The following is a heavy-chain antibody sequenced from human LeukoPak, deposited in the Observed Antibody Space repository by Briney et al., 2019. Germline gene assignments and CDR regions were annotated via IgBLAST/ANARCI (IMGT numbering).Heavy chain of an antibody. V-gene: IGHV1-2*02. CDR1: GYAFTDYY. CDR3: AREPYYYDRSGYYQGGTYFDY. Sequence: GASVKVSCKASGYAFTDYYMHWVRQAPGQGLEWMGWLIPNTGGTNYALKFQGRVTMTRDTSISTAYMELTRLRSDDTAVYYCAREPYYYDRSGYYQGGTYFDYWGQGTLVTVSS. CDR2: LIPNTGGT. D-gene: IGHD3-22*01. J-gene: IGHJ4*02.